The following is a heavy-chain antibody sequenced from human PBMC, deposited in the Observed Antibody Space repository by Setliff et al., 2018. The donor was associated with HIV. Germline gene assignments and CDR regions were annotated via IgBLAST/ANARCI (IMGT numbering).Heavy chain of an antibody. CDR3: ASRSDY. V-gene: IGHV3-23*01. CDR1: GFRFSNYA. Sequence: GSLRLSCTASGFRFSNYAMTWVRQAPGKGLEWVATIGGVGFVSTYYADSVKGRFTISRDNAKNSLYLQMNSLRAEDTAVYYCASRSDYWGQGTLVTVSS. J-gene: IGHJ4*02. CDR2: IGGVGFVST.